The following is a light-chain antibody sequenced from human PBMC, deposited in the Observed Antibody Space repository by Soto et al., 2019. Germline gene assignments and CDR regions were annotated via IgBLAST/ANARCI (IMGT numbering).Light chain of an antibody. CDR2: GAS. V-gene: IGKV3D-15*01. J-gene: IGKJ4*01. CDR3: QQYHSWPLS. CDR1: QSITEK. Sequence: IVMTQSPDTLSVSPGERATLSFRASQSITEKVVWYQQKSGQAHRLLIYGASSRATGIPDRFSGSGSGTDFTLTISRLEPEDFAVYYCQQYHSWPLSFGGGTKVDIK.